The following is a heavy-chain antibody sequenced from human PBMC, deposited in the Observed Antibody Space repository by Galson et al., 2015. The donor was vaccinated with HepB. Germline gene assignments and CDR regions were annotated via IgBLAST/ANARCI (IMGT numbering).Heavy chain of an antibody. J-gene: IGHJ4*02. CDR2: IKQDGSEK. CDR3: ARSFFSGIYYPIFDY. Sequence: SLRLSCAASGFTFSSYWMNWVRQAPGKGLEWVANIKQDGSEKYYVDSVKGRFTISRDNAKNSLYLQMNSLRAEDTAVYYCARSFFSGIYYPIFDYWGQGTLVTVSS. D-gene: IGHD1-26*01. CDR1: GFTFSSYW. V-gene: IGHV3-7*01.